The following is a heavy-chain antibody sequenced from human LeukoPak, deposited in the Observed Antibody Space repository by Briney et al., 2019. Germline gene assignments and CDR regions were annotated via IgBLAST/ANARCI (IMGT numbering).Heavy chain of an antibody. CDR1: GFTVSTNY. V-gene: IGHV3-23*01. J-gene: IGHJ3*02. D-gene: IGHD4-23*01. CDR2: ISSSGGTT. CDR3: ARSDIYNGNPFDCFDI. Sequence: GGSLRLSCAASGFTVSTNYMSWVRQAPGKGLEWVSAISSSGGTTSYADSVKGRFTISRDNSKYTLYLQMSSLRAEDTAVYYCARSDIYNGNPFDCFDIWGQGTMVAVSS.